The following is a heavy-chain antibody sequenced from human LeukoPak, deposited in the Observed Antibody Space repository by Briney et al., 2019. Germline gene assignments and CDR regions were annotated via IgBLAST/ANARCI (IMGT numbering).Heavy chain of an antibody. CDR3: ARTIGYCSSTSCYRDY. D-gene: IGHD2-2*02. Sequence: SVKVSCKASGGTFSSYTISWVRQAPGQGLEWMGRIIPILGIANYAQKFQVRVTITADKSTSTAYMELSSLRSEDTAVYYCARTIGYCSSTSCYRDYWGQGTLVTVSS. V-gene: IGHV1-69*02. J-gene: IGHJ4*02. CDR2: IIPILGIA. CDR1: GGTFSSYT.